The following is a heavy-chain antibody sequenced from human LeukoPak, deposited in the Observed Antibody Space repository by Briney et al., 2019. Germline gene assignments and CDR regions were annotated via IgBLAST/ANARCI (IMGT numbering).Heavy chain of an antibody. CDR2: IYSGGST. V-gene: IGHV3-66*01. CDR1: GFTFSSYS. J-gene: IGHJ4*02. Sequence: GGSLRLSCAASGFTFSSYSMNWVRQAPGKGLECVSLIYSGGSTYYADSAKGRFTISRDNSKNTLYLQMNSLRAEDTAIYYCAREPKGTFGPEDYWGQGTLVTVSS. D-gene: IGHD3-3*02. CDR3: AREPKGTFGPEDY.